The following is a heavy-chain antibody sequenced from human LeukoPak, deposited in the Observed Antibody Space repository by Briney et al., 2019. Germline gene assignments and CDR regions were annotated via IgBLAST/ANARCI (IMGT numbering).Heavy chain of an antibody. Sequence: GGSLRLSCAASGFTFSSYWMNWVRQAPGKGLEWVANIKQDGSEKYYVDSVKGRFTISRDNAKNSLYLHMNSLRAEDTAVYYCARGLATIPFDYWGQGTLVTVSS. D-gene: IGHD5-24*01. CDR3: ARGLATIPFDY. CDR1: GFTFSSYW. V-gene: IGHV3-7*01. J-gene: IGHJ4*02. CDR2: IKQDGSEK.